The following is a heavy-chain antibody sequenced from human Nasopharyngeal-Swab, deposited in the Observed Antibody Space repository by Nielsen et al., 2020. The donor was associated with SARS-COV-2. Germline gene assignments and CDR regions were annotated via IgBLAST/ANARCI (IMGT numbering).Heavy chain of an antibody. CDR1: GFTFSSYG. V-gene: IGHV3-30*18. J-gene: IGHJ3*02. D-gene: IGHD1-1*01. CDR3: AKGGGTTGTVGLDI. Sequence: GGSLRLSCAASGFTFSSYGMHWVRQAPGKGLEWVAVISYDGSNKYYADSVKGRFTNSRDNSKNTLYLQMNSLRAEDTAVYYCAKGGGTTGTVGLDIWGQGTMVTVSS. CDR2: ISYDGSNK.